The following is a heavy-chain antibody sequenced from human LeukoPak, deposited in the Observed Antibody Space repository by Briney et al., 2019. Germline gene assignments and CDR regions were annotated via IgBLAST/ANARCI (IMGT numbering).Heavy chain of an antibody. CDR2: ISGSGGST. J-gene: IGHJ4*02. D-gene: IGHD2-21*02. CDR1: GGSISSYY. V-gene: IGHV3-23*01. CDR3: AKEGSMVVTAHFDY. Sequence: ETLSLTCTASGGSISSYYWSWIRQPPGKGLEWVSAISGSGGSTYYADSVKGRFTISRDNSKNTLYLQMNSLRAEDTAVYYCAKEGSMVVTAHFDYWGQGTLVTVSS.